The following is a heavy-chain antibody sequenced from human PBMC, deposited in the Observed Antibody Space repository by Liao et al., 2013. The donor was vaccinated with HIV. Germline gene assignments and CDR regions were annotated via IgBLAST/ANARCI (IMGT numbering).Heavy chain of an antibody. J-gene: IGHJ4*02. CDR3: ARGAGDFDY. CDR1: GGSISSYF. Sequence: QVQLQESGPGLVKPSQTLSLTCTVSGGSISSYFWNWIRQPPGKGLEWIGYVSYSGGANYNPSLKSRVTISVDTSKNQFSLKMNSVTAADTAIYYCARGAGDFDYWGQGALAPSPQ. V-gene: IGHV4-59*01. CDR2: VSYSGGA.